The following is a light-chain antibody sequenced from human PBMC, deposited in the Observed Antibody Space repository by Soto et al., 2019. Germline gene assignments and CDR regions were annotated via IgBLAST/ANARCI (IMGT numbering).Light chain of an antibody. Sequence: EIVMTQSPVTLSVSPGERATLSCRASQNISRSLAWYQQKPGQGPSLLIYGTSTRATGIPARFSASGSGTDFTLTISRLEPEDFAVYYCQQYGRSPFTFGPGTKVDIK. V-gene: IGKV3-20*01. CDR2: GTS. CDR1: QNISRS. J-gene: IGKJ3*01. CDR3: QQYGRSPFT.